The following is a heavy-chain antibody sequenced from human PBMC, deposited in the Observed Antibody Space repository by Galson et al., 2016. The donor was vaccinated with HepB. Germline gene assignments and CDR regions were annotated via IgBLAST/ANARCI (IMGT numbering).Heavy chain of an antibody. CDR1: GLPLSDAT. J-gene: IGHJ4*02. CDR2: IKRDTEGGTS. CDR3: STQTPGTVKDS. D-gene: IGHD2-15*01. V-gene: IGHV3-15*01. Sequence: LRLSCAVSGLPLSDATMNWVRQAPGKGLEWVGRIKRDTEGGTSDYAAPVKGRFTISRDDSKNTLFLQMNSLKTDDTAVYYCSTQTPGTVKDSWGQGTLVPVSS.